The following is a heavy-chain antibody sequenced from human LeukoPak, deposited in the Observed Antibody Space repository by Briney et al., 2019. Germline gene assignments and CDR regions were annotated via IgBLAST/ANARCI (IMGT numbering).Heavy chain of an antibody. CDR2: INSDGSST. Sequence: GGSLRLSCAASGFTFSSYWMHWVRQAPGKGLVWVSRINSDGSSTSYADSVKGRFTISRDNAKNTLYLQMNSLRVEDTAVYHCAGGYSYSLCFDYWGQGTLVTVSS. V-gene: IGHV3-74*01. CDR3: AGGYSYSLCFDY. J-gene: IGHJ4*02. CDR1: GFTFSSYW. D-gene: IGHD5-18*01.